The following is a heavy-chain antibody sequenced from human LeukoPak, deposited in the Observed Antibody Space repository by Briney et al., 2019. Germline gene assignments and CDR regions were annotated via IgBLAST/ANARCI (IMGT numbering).Heavy chain of an antibody. CDR3: ARYRSLSIGEKRPSDY. J-gene: IGHJ4*02. D-gene: IGHD3-16*01. V-gene: IGHV1-18*01. CDR2: ISPYNGNT. Sequence: ASVKVSCKTSGYIFPSHGISWLRQAPGQGLEWMGWISPYNGNTYYTQNLQGRVTMTTDTSTNTAYMELRSLRSDDTAVYYFARYRSLSIGEKRPSDYWGQGTPVT. CDR1: GYIFPSHG.